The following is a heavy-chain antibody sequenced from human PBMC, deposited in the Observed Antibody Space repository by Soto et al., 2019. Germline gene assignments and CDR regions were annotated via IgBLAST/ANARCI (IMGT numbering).Heavy chain of an antibody. CDR1: GFSISSNY. Sequence: EVQLVETGGGLIQPGGSLRLSCAASGFSISSNYMTWVRQAPGKGLAWVSLLYSGGTSYYADSVKGRFTISRNNSKNTLFLQMNRLKTEDTAVYYCARGQQVSTIRGVQGFDYWGQGTLVTVSS. J-gene: IGHJ4*02. CDR3: ARGQQVSTIRGVQGFDY. CDR2: LYSGGTS. D-gene: IGHD3-10*01. V-gene: IGHV3-53*02.